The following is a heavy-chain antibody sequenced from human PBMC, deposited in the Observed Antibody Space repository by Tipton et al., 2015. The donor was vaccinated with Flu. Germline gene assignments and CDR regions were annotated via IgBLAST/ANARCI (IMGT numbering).Heavy chain of an antibody. V-gene: IGHV4-39*07. CDR3: ARVDVEEVTAMGFDP. J-gene: IGHJ5*02. CDR2: INYSDRS. CDR1: GGSVTSFTYF. D-gene: IGHD3-16*01. Sequence: TLSLTCTVSGGSVTSFTYFWGWIRQPPGKGLEWIGSINYSDRSYYNPSLKNRVTLSLDTSKNQFSLTLTSVTAADTAGYYCARVDVEEVTAMGFDPWGQGTLVTVSS.